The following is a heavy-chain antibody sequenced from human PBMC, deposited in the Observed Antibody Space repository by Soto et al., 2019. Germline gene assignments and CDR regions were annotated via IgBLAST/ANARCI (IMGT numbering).Heavy chain of an antibody. CDR3: ATGAKFYYDPSRY. CDR2: MSPNGNNQ. Sequence: GGSLRLSCAAPGFTFSIYALHWVRQAPGKGLEWVAVMSPNGNNQYYADSVKGRFTISRDTSKSTLYLQMTSLRPDDTAVYYCATGAKFYYDPSRYWGQGTLVTVSS. J-gene: IGHJ1*01. CDR1: GFTFSIYA. V-gene: IGHV3-30-3*01. D-gene: IGHD3-22*01.